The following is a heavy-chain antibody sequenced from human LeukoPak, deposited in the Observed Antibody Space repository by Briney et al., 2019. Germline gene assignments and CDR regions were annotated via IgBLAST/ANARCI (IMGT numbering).Heavy chain of an antibody. CDR2: ISGSGGST. V-gene: IGHV3-23*01. CDR1: GFTFSSYA. D-gene: IGHD6-19*01. J-gene: IGHJ4*02. Sequence: GGSLRLSCAASGFTFSSYAMSWVRRAPGKGLEWVSAISGSGGSTYYADSVKGRFTISRDNSKNTLYLQMNSLRAEDTAVYYCAKGLVGSGWIYFDYWGQGTLVTVSS. CDR3: AKGLVGSGWIYFDY.